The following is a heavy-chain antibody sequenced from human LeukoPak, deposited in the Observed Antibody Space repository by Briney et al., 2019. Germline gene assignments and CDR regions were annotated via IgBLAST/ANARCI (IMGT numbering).Heavy chain of an antibody. Sequence: GGSLRLSCAASGFTFSSYSMNWVRQAPGKGLEWVSSISSSSSYIYYADSVKGRFTISRDNSKNTLYLQMNSLRAEDTAVYYCAKNFPGAYYYYYYMDVWGKGTTVTISS. CDR1: GFTFSSYS. V-gene: IGHV3-21*01. J-gene: IGHJ6*03. D-gene: IGHD2/OR15-2a*01. CDR3: AKNFPGAYYYYYYMDV. CDR2: ISSSSSYI.